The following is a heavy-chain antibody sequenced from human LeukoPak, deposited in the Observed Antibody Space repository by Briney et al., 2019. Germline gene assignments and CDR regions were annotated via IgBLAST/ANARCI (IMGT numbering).Heavy chain of an antibody. D-gene: IGHD5-18*01. Sequence: RGVSLRLSCAASGFTFDDYVMHWVRQAPGQGLEWVSFINGDGGATYKADSAKGRFTIPRDNGRKSQYLQMHSLRTEDTALYYCAKGGYTYGGRLFDYWGQGTLVTVSS. V-gene: IGHV3-43*02. J-gene: IGHJ4*02. CDR3: AKGGYTYGGRLFDY. CDR2: INGDGGAT. CDR1: GFTFDDYV.